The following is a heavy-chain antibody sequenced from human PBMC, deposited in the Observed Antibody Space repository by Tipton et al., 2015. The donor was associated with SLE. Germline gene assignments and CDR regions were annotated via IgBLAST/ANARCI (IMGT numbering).Heavy chain of an antibody. D-gene: IGHD5-12*01. CDR1: GFTFNHLG. V-gene: IGHV3-30*18. CDR3: AKDTTYSGYDYRSYFEY. CDR2: IWYDGSKD. Sequence: RSLRLSCAASGFTFNHLGMHWVRQAPGKGLEWVAAIWYDGSKDYYADSVKGRFTISRDNSKNTVYLQMNSLRPEDTAVYFCAKDTTYSGYDYRSYFEYWGQGIQVTVSS. J-gene: IGHJ4*02.